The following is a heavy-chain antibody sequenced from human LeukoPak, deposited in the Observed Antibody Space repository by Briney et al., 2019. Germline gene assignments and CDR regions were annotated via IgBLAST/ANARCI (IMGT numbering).Heavy chain of an antibody. J-gene: IGHJ4*02. CDR3: ARGLAVAEN. V-gene: IGHV1-2*02. Sequence: ASVKVSRKASGYSFSDYYVYWVRQAAGQGLEWMGVINANTGGTYYAQKFQGRVTMTRDTSISTAYMELSRLTSDDTAEYYCARGLAVAENWGQGTLVTVSS. CDR2: INANTGGT. D-gene: IGHD6-19*01. CDR1: GYSFSDYY.